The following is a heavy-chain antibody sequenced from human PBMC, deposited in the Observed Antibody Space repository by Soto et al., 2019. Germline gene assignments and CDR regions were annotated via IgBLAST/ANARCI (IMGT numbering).Heavy chain of an antibody. D-gene: IGHD2-2*01. CDR1: GYSFTSYW. J-gene: IGHJ5*02. CDR2: IYPGDSDT. CDR3: ARGYCTTTICDPWFDP. V-gene: IGHV5-51*01. Sequence: PGESLKISCTGVGYSFTSYWIGWVRQMPGKGLEWMGIIYPGDSDTRYSTSFQGQVTISADKSITTAYLQWSSLKASDTAMYYCARGYCTTTICDPWFDPWGQGTLVTVSS.